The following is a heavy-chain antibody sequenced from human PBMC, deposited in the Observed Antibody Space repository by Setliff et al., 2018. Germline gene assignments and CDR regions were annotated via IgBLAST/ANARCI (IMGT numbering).Heavy chain of an antibody. V-gene: IGHV1-3*01. CDR1: GYTFTGYY. CDR3: ARVLFHCSSTSCYFDAFDI. D-gene: IGHD2-2*01. Sequence: ASVKVSCKASGYTFTGYYMHWVRQAPGQGLEWMGWINAGNGNTKYSQKFQGRVTITRDTSASTAYMELRTLRSDDTAVYYCARVLFHCSSTSCYFDAFDIWGLVTMVTVSS. J-gene: IGHJ3*02. CDR2: INAGNGNT.